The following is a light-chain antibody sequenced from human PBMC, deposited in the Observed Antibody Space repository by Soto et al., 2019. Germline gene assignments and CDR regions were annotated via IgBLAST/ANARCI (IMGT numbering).Light chain of an antibody. CDR3: QQYNGFSGT. J-gene: IGKJ1*01. V-gene: IGKV1-5*01. Sequence: IQMTQSPSTLSASVGDRVTITCRASQSISSWLAWYQQKPGKAPKLLIYDASSLESGVPSRFSGSGSGTEFTPTISSLQPDDFATYYCQQYNGFSGTFGQGTKVDIK. CDR1: QSISSW. CDR2: DAS.